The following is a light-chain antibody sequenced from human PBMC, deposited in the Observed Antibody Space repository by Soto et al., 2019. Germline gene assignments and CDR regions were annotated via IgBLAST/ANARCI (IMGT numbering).Light chain of an antibody. CDR1: QSVTSNF. Sequence: ENVLTQSPGTLSLSPGERATLSCRASQSVTSNFLAWYQQKHGQAPRLLIYGASTRAAGVPDRFSGSGSGTDFTLTITRLEPEDFAVYYCQQYGRSPLLYTFGQGTKL. CDR2: GAS. J-gene: IGKJ2*01. V-gene: IGKV3-20*01. CDR3: QQYGRSPLLYT.